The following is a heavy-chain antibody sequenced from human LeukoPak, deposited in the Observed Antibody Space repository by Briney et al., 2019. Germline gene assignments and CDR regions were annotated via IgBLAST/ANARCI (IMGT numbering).Heavy chain of an antibody. V-gene: IGHV3-21*01. Sequence: GGSLRLSCAASGFTFSSYSMNWVRQAPGKGLEWVSSISSSSSYIYYADSVKGRFTISRDNAKNSLYLQMNSLRAEDTAVYYCARFGGYPLSSGVWFDPWGQGTLVTVSS. D-gene: IGHD5-12*01. CDR1: GFTFSSYS. J-gene: IGHJ5*02. CDR3: ARFGGYPLSSGVWFDP. CDR2: ISSSSSYI.